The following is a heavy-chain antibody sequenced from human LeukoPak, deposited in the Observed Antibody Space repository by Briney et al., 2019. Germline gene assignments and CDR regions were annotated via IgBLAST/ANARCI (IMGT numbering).Heavy chain of an antibody. CDR1: GYTFTSYY. D-gene: IGHD6-13*01. Sequence: GASVKVSCKASGYTFTSYYLHWVRQAPGQGLEWMGWISAYNGNTNYAQKLQGRVTMTTDTSTSTAYMELRSLRSDDTAVYYCARLGIAGPKGTGFDYWGQGTLVTVSS. V-gene: IGHV1-18*04. CDR2: ISAYNGNT. CDR3: ARLGIAGPKGTGFDY. J-gene: IGHJ4*02.